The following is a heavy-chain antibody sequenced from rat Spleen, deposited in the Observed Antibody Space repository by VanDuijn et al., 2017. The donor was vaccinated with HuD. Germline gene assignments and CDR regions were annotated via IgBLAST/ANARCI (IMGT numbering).Heavy chain of an antibody. J-gene: IGHJ2*01. D-gene: IGHD1-1*01. CDR2: ISTGGSNT. CDR1: GFTFNNYW. Sequence: EVQLVESGGGLVQPGRSLKLSCVASGFTFNNYWLTWIRQAPGKGLEWVASISTGGSNTYYPDSMKGRLTIDKDNAQTTLYLQMDSLISEDTASYYCARPLYYSGDYCDYWGQGVMVTVSS. CDR3: ARPLYYSGDYCDY. V-gene: IGHV5-31*01.